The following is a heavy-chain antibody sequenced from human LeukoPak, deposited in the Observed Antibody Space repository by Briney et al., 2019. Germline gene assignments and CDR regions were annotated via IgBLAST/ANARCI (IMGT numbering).Heavy chain of an antibody. CDR2: ISSSSTTT. CDR1: GFTFSSYS. CDR3: ARDLKAYSSSGGVDY. Sequence: GGSLRLSCAASGFTFSSYSMNWVRQGPGKGMKWISYISSSSTTTHYADSVKGRFTISRDSARNSLYLQMNNLTAEDTAVYYCARDLKAYSSSGGVDYWGQGTLVTVSS. V-gene: IGHV3-48*01. J-gene: IGHJ4*02. D-gene: IGHD6-13*01.